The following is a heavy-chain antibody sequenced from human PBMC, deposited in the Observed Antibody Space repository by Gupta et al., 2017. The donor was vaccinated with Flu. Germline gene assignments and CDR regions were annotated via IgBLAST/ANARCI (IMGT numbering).Heavy chain of an antibody. CDR3: ARDRSYYFGMDV. V-gene: IGHV1-18*01. D-gene: IGHD1-14*01. J-gene: IGHJ6*02. CDR2: ISVYSGAT. Sequence: QVQLVQSGAAVRKPGASVKGSCTTSGYIFSNYDISWVRQAPGQGLEWMGWISVYSGATKLAPKFQGRVTMTTDTSTNTAYMELRTLRSDDTAVYYCARDRSYYFGMDVWGQGTKVTVSS. CDR1: GYIFSNYD.